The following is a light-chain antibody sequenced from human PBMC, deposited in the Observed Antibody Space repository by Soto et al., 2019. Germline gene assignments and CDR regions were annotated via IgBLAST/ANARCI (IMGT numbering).Light chain of an antibody. CDR3: IQGTHWPPYT. J-gene: IGKJ2*01. CDR1: QSLVHSDGKTY. CDR2: KVS. Sequence: DVVMTQSPLSLPVTLGQPASISCRSSQSLVHSDGKTYLNWFQQRPGQSPRRLIYKVSNRDSGVPDRFSGSGSGTDFTLKISRVEAEDVGAYYCIQGTHWPPYTFGQGTKLEIK. V-gene: IGKV2-30*02.